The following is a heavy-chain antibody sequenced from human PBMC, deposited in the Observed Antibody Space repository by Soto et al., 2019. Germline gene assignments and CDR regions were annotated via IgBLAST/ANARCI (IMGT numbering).Heavy chain of an antibody. D-gene: IGHD2-15*01. CDR1: GYTFTSYW. Sequence: PGESLKISCKGSGYTFTSYWIGWVRQMPGEGLEWMGVIYPSDSDIRYSPSFQGKVTISADKSITTAYLQWSSLKAADTAMYYCVRSGTSSGRFSDYWGQGTLGTVSP. J-gene: IGHJ4*02. CDR3: VRSGTSSGRFSDY. V-gene: IGHV5-51*01. CDR2: IYPSDSDI.